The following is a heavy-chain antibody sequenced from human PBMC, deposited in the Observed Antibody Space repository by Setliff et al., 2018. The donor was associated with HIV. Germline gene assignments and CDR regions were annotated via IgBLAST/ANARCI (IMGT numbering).Heavy chain of an antibody. J-gene: IGHJ4*02. D-gene: IGHD4-17*01. CDR2: IYPGDSDT. Sequence: PGESLKISCKGSGYSFTNYWIGWVRQMPGKGLEWMGIIYPGDSDTRYSPTFQGQVTISADKSISTAYLHWSSLKASDTAVYYCATVDPNYGDYATYWGQGSLVTVSS. CDR1: GYSFTNYW. CDR3: ATVDPNYGDYATY. V-gene: IGHV5-51*01.